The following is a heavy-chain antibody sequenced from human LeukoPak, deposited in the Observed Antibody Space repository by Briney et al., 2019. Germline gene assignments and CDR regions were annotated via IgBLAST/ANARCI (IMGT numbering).Heavy chain of an antibody. Sequence: AGGSLRLSCAASGFTFRNYGMHWVRQAPGKGLEWVAFIRYDGSIKNYADSAKGRFTISRDNSKSTLTLQMNSLRAEDTAIYYCATYRQVLLPFESWGQGTLVTVSS. J-gene: IGHJ4*02. D-gene: IGHD2-8*02. CDR3: ATYRQVLLPFES. V-gene: IGHV3-30*02. CDR2: IRYDGSIK. CDR1: GFTFRNYG.